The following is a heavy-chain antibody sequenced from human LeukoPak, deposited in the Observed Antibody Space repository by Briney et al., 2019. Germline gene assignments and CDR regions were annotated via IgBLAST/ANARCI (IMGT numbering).Heavy chain of an antibody. V-gene: IGHV3-23*01. D-gene: IGHD1-26*01. CDR2: IHGSGSDT. CDR1: GFTFRNYA. CDR3: ARNLNSGNYYYFDS. Sequence: GGSLRLSCAASGFTFRNYAMAWVRQTPEKGLEWVSAIHGSGSDTYYPDSVRGRFTIPRDNSKDTLYLQMNSLRAEDTAIYYCARNLNSGNYYYFDSWGQGTLVTVSS. J-gene: IGHJ4*02.